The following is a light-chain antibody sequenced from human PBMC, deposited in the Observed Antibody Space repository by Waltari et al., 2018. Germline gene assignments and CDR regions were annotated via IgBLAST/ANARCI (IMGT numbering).Light chain of an antibody. CDR3: TSDGGSSNFYV. CDR1: SSDVGAYNS. J-gene: IGLJ1*01. V-gene: IGLV2-8*01. CDR2: EVT. Sequence: QSALTQPPSASGSPGQSVTIPCTGTSSDVGAYNSVSWYRQPPGKAPKLMVYEVTKRPSGVPDRFSGSKSGNTASLTVSGLQTEDEADYYCTSDGGSSNFYVFGTGTKVTVL.